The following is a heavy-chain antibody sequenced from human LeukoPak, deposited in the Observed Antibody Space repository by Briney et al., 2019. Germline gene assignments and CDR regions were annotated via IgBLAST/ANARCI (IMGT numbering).Heavy chain of an antibody. V-gene: IGHV5-51*01. CDR2: IYPGDSDT. J-gene: IGHJ4*02. D-gene: IGHD2-15*01. CDR3: ASRYCSGGTCYLK. CDR1: GYIFTSYW. Sequence: GAALEISFKGSGYIFTSYWIGWGRPMAGKGVEWMGIIYPGDSDTRYSPSFQGQVTISADKSISTAYLQWSSLKASDTAMYYCASRYCSGGTCYLKWGQGTLVTVSS.